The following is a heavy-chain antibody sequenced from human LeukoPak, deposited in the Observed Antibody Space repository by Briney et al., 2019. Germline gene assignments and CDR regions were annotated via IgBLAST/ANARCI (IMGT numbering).Heavy chain of an antibody. J-gene: IGHJ4*02. CDR1: GYTFTSYD. D-gene: IGHD1-7*01. V-gene: IGHV1-8*01. CDR2: MNPNSGNT. CDR3: ARLWNYDGYCFDY. Sequence: ASVKVSCKASGYTFTSYDINWVRQATGQGLEWMGWMNPNSGNTGYAQKFQGRVTTTRNTSISTAYMELSSLRSEDTAVYYCARLWNYDGYCFDYWGQGTLVTVSS.